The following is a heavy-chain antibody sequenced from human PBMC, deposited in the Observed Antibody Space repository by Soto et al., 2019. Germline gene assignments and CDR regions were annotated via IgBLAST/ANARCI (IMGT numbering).Heavy chain of an antibody. CDR3: AKSAGDYDYYYYYGMDV. V-gene: IGHV3-23*01. Sequence: GGSLRLSCAASGFTFSSYAMSWVRQAPGKGLEWVSAISGSGGSTYYADSVKGRFTISRDNSKNTLHLQMNSLRAEDTAVYYCAKSAGDYDYYYYYGMDVWGQGTTVTVSS. CDR1: GFTFSSYA. CDR2: ISGSGGST. D-gene: IGHD4-17*01. J-gene: IGHJ6*02.